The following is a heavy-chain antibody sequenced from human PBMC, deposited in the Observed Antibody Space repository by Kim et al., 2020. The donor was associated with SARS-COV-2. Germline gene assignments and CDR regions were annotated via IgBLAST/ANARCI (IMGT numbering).Heavy chain of an antibody. D-gene: IGHD6-25*01. CDR3: AKARLTDSNWFDP. V-gene: IGHV3-9*01. CDR1: GFSFDDSA. CDR2: INYNSGKI. Sequence: GGSLRLSCVASGFSFDDSAMHWVRHAPGKGLEWVSGINYNSGKIGYADSVKGRFTISRDNAKNSLYLQMNSLRDEDTALYYCAKARLTDSNWFDPWGQGTLVTVSS. J-gene: IGHJ5*02.